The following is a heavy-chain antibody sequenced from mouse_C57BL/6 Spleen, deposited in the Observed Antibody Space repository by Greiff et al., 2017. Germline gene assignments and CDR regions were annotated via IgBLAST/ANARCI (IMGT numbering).Heavy chain of an antibody. V-gene: IGHV14-2*01. J-gene: IGHJ2*01. Sequence: VQLQQSGAELVKPGASVKLSCTASGFNIKDYYMHWVKQRTEQGLEWIGRIDPEDGETKYAPIFQGKATITADTSSNTAYLQLSSLTSEDTAVYYCARITAVVEDPYFDDWGQGTTRTVSS. D-gene: IGHD1-1*01. CDR3: ARITAVVEDPYFDD. CDR2: IDPEDGET. CDR1: GFNIKDYY.